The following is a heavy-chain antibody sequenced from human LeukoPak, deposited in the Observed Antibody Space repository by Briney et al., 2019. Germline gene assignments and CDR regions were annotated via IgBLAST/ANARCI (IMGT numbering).Heavy chain of an antibody. Sequence: KSSPTLLNTYMEARGASRRYRSSWIPQPAKKELDWIGRIYTSGSTNYNPSLKSRVTMSVDTSKNQFSLKLSSVTAADTAVYYCARVFYGSGSHWYFDLWGRGTLVTVSS. J-gene: IGHJ2*01. CDR3: ARVFYGSGSHWYFDL. D-gene: IGHD3-10*01. CDR1: RGASRRYR. CDR2: IYTSGST. V-gene: IGHV4-4*07.